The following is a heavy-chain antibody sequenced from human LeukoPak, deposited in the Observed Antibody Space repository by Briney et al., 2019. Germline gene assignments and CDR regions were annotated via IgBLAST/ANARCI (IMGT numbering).Heavy chain of an antibody. D-gene: IGHD6-19*01. J-gene: IGHJ5*02. Sequence: GGSLRLSCAASGFTFSSYAMSWARQAPGKGLEWVSAISGSGGSTYYADSVKGRFTISRDNSKNTLYLQMNSLGAEDTAVYYCAKDTSSGWYVGWFDPWGQGTLVTVPS. CDR3: AKDTSSGWYVGWFDP. CDR2: ISGSGGST. V-gene: IGHV3-23*01. CDR1: GFTFSSYA.